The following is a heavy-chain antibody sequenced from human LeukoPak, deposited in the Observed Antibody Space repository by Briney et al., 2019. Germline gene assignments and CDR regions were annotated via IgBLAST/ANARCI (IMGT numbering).Heavy chain of an antibody. D-gene: IGHD2-15*01. Sequence: SETLSLTCTVSGGSISSHYWSWIRQPPGKGLEWIGYIYYSGSTNYNPSLKSRVTISVDTSKNPFSLKLSSVTAADTAVYYCARVGGQYYFDYCGQGTLVTVSS. CDR3: ARVGGQYYFDY. CDR1: GGSISSHY. CDR2: IYYSGST. J-gene: IGHJ4*02. V-gene: IGHV4-59*11.